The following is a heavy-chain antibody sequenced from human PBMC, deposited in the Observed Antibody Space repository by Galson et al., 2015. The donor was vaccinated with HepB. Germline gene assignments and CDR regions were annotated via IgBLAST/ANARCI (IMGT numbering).Heavy chain of an antibody. CDR1: EFTFSTWT. J-gene: IGHJ4*02. CDR3: VRGGIVARRSFDF. V-gene: IGHV3-48*02. D-gene: IGHD6-6*01. CDR2: ISSSGITI. Sequence: SLRLSCAASEFTFSTWTMSWVRQAPGKGLEWISYISSSGITIYYAESVRGRFTISRDNVKNSLYLQMNSLRHEDTAVYHCVRGGIVARRSFDFCGQGALVTVSS.